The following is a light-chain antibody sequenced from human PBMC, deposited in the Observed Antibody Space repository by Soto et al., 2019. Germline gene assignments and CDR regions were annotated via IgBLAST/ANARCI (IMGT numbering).Light chain of an antibody. CDR3: QQYYSTPWT. Sequence: DSVVTQSPDSLAVALGERATINCKSGQSVLYSSNNKNYLAWYRQKTGQPPQLLIYWASTRQSGVPDRFSGSGSGTEFTITINSLQAEDVAVYYCQQYYSTPWTFGQGTRVELK. V-gene: IGKV4-1*01. J-gene: IGKJ1*01. CDR1: QSVLYSSNNKNY. CDR2: WAS.